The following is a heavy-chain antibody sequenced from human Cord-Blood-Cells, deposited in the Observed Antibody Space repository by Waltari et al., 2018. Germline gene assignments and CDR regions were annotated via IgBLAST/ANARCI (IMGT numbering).Heavy chain of an antibody. D-gene: IGHD3-3*01. CDR2: IYYSGST. CDR3: ARGGYYDFWSGYPPDAFDI. Sequence: QVQLQESGPGLVKPSQTLSLTCTVSGGPISSGDYYWRWLRRPPGKGLEWIGYIYYSGSTYYNPSLKSRVTISVDTSKNQFSLKLSSVTAADTAVYYCARGGYYDFWSGYPPDAFDIWGQGTMVTVSS. CDR1: GGPISSGDYY. V-gene: IGHV4-30-4*01. J-gene: IGHJ3*02.